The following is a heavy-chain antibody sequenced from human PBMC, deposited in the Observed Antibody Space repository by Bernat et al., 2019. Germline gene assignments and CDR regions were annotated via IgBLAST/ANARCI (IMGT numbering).Heavy chain of an antibody. D-gene: IGHD3-22*01. CDR3: ARDLSMRYATDS. CDR2: ISYDGSIK. CDR1: GFTFSSYA. V-gene: IGHV3-30-3*01. J-gene: IGHJ4*02. Sequence: QVQLVESGGGVVQPGGSLRLSCAASGFTFSSYAIHWVRQAPGKGLEWVTFISYDGSIKYYADSVKGRFTISRDNSKSTLYLQMNSLRVEDTAVYYCARDLSMRYATDSWGQGTLVTVSS.